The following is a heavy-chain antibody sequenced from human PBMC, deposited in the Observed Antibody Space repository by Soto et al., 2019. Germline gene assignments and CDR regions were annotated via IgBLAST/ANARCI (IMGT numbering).Heavy chain of an antibody. V-gene: IGHV3-30*18. CDR3: AKVAVPAAIRGYFDY. D-gene: IGHD2-2*02. Sequence: GGSLRLSCAASGFTFSSYGMHWVRQAPGKGLEWVAVISYDGSNKYYADSVKGRFTISRDNSKNTLYLQMNSLRAEDTAVYYCAKVAVPAAIRGYFDYWGQGTLVTVSS. CDR2: ISYDGSNK. J-gene: IGHJ4*02. CDR1: GFTFSSYG.